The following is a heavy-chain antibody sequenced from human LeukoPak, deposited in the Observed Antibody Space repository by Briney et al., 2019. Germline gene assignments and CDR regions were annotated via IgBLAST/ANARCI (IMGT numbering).Heavy chain of an antibody. CDR2: IYYSGST. Sequence: SETLSLTCTVSGGSISSSSYYWGWIRQPPGKGLEWIGSIYYSGSTYYDPSLKSRVTISVDTSKNQFSLKLSSVTAADTAVYYCARLTLSGVSADYWGQGTLVTVSS. V-gene: IGHV4-39*01. CDR3: ARLTLSGVSADY. D-gene: IGHD2/OR15-2a*01. CDR1: GGSISSSSYY. J-gene: IGHJ4*02.